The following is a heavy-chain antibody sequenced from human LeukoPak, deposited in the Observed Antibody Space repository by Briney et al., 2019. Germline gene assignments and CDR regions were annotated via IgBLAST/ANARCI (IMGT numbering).Heavy chain of an antibody. J-gene: IGHJ4*02. D-gene: IGHD2-2*01. CDR1: GGSISSYY. V-gene: IGHV4-59*01. CDR3: ARIIVVVPAAKWYFDY. CDR2: IYYSGST. Sequence: PSETLSLTCTVSGGSISSYYWSWIRQPPGKGLEWIGYIYYSGSTNYNPSLKSRVTISVDTSKNQFSLKLSSVTAADTAVYYCARIIVVVPAAKWYFDYWGQGTLVTVSS.